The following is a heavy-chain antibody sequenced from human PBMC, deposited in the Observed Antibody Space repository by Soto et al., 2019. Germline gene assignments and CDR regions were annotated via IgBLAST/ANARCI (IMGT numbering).Heavy chain of an antibody. CDR2: ISYSGST. CDR3: ARSAQWDGFAP. J-gene: IGHJ3*01. D-gene: IGHD3-10*01. V-gene: IGHV4-31*03. CDR1: AGSISTINYY. Sequence: QVQLQESGPGLVRPSQTLSLTCTVSAGSISTINYYWSWIRQHPEKGLEWIGYISYSGSTFYHSSLTRRFTIALDTSKKQCSLTLTSVTAADTAVYSCARSAQWDGFAPWGQGTMVTVSS.